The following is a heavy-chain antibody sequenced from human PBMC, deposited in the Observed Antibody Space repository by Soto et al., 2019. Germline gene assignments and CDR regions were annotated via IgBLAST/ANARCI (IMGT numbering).Heavy chain of an antibody. Sequence: SETLSLTCNVSGGSIGRSSYYWAWNRQSPGKGLEWIGSIYYTGSTTYYNPSLKSRVTISVDRAKNQFSLKLTSVTAADTAMYYCARHPHRTYYYDSSGLNWFDPWGQGTRVTVSS. J-gene: IGHJ5*02. D-gene: IGHD3-22*01. CDR2: IYYTGSTT. CDR1: GGSIGRSSYY. CDR3: ARHPHRTYYYDSSGLNWFDP. V-gene: IGHV4-39*01.